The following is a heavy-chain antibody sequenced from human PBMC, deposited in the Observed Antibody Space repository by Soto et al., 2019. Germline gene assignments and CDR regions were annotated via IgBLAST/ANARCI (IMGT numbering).Heavy chain of an antibody. CDR3: ARDLDGLHDDTSGPFPRPG. J-gene: IGHJ1*01. Sequence: SSETLSLTCTVSGGSISSDDYYWSWIRQAPGRGLEWIGYIHSSGSIYYNPSLKSRATMSIDTAGNQFSLKASSVTVADTAVYYCARDLDGLHDDTSGPFPRPGWGQGTLVTAPQ. D-gene: IGHD3-22*01. CDR2: IHSSGSI. V-gene: IGHV4-30-4*01. CDR1: GGSISSDDYY.